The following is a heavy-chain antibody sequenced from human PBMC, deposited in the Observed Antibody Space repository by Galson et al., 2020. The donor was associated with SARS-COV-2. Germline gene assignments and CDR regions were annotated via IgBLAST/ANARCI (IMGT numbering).Heavy chain of an antibody. CDR1: GFMFSNYG. CDR2: IWFDGSDK. V-gene: IGHV3-33*06. J-gene: IGHJ4*02. CDR3: AKDRYSRSWFPLGEDG. D-gene: IGHD6-13*01. Sequence: GGSLRLSCAASGFMFSNYGMHWVRQAPGKGLEWVAVIWFDGSDKYYADSVKGRFTISRDNSKNTVSLQMTSLTAEDTAVYSCAKDRYSRSWFPLGEDGWGQGTLVTVSS.